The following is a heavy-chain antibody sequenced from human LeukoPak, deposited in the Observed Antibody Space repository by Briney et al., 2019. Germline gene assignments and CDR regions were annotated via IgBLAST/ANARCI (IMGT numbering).Heavy chain of an antibody. V-gene: IGHV3-30*18. CDR2: ISYDGSNK. Sequence: GGSLRLSCVASGFIFGSYSMHWVRQAPGKGLEWVAVISYDGSNKYYADSVKGRFTISRDNSKNTLYLQMNSLRAEDTAVYYCAKDSPGRYSSSWSPLGYWGQGTLVTVSS. J-gene: IGHJ4*02. CDR1: GFIFGSYS. D-gene: IGHD6-13*01. CDR3: AKDSPGRYSSSWSPLGY.